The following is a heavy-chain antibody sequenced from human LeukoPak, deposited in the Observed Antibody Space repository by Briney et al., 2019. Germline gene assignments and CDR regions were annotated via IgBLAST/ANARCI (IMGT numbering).Heavy chain of an antibody. J-gene: IGHJ4*02. V-gene: IGHV3-23*01. CDR1: GFTFSNYA. CDR3: ARADRYGTTWYGRVDY. CDR2: IRSTGGTT. Sequence: GGSLRLSCGASGFTFSNYAMSWVRQAPGKGLESVSDIRSTGGTTAYADSVKGRFTTSRDNSRNTLYLQMNSLRAEDTAVYYCARADRYGTTWYGRVDYWGQGTLVTVSS. D-gene: IGHD6-13*01.